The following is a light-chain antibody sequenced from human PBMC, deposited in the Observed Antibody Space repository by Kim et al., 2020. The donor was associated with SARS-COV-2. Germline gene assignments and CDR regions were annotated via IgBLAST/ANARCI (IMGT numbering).Light chain of an antibody. Sequence: QSISNSSTGTSSDGGGSNYVSWYQQHPGKAPKLKIHDVSNRPSGVSNRFSGSKSGNTTYLTISGIQAEDEADYYCSSYTSSSTPYVFGTGTKVTVL. CDR3: SSYTSSSTPYV. V-gene: IGLV2-14*03. CDR1: SSDGGGSNY. CDR2: DVS. J-gene: IGLJ1*01.